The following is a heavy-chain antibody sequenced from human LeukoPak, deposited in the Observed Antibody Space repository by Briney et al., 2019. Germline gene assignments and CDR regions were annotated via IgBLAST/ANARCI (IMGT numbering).Heavy chain of an antibody. J-gene: IGHJ5*02. CDR2: IKQDGSEK. Sequence: PGGSLRLSCAASGFTFSSYWMSWVRQAPGKGLEWVANIKQDGSEKYYVDSVKGRFTISRDNAKNSLYLQMNCLRAEDTAVYYCARDMYSSSWVWFDPWGQGTLVTVSS. CDR1: GFTFSSYW. V-gene: IGHV3-7*01. CDR3: ARDMYSSSWVWFDP. D-gene: IGHD6-13*01.